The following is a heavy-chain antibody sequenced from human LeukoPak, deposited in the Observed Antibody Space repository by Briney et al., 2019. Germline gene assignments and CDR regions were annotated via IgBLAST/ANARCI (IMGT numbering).Heavy chain of an antibody. CDR1: GYTFTSYD. CDR2: INAYNGNT. D-gene: IGHD3-22*01. V-gene: IGHV1-18*01. Sequence: ASVKVSCKASGYTFTSYDISWVRQAPGQGLEWMGWINAYNGNTNYAQKLQGRVTMTTDTSTSTAYMELSSLKSDDTAVYYCARGSPGGYYYGIGYWGQGTLVTVSS. J-gene: IGHJ4*02. CDR3: ARGSPGGYYYGIGY.